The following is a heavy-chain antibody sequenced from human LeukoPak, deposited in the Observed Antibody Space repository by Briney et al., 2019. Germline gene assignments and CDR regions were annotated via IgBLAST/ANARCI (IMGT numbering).Heavy chain of an antibody. CDR2: VNADGGNT. Sequence: PGGSLRLSCAASGFTFDNYRMSWVRQAPGKGLEWVSTVNADGGNTYYADSVKRRFTIYRDNSKSTLILQMNSLRVEDTALYYCTKRVKYGGTWDHFADWGQGTLVTVSS. D-gene: IGHD1-26*01. J-gene: IGHJ4*02. CDR1: GFTFDNYR. CDR3: TKRVKYGGTWDHFAD. V-gene: IGHV3-23*01.